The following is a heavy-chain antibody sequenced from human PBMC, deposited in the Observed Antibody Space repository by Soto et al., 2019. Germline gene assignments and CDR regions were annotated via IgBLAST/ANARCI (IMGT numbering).Heavy chain of an antibody. CDR1: GFSLSTSGVG. CDR2: IYWDDDK. D-gene: IGHD1-26*01. Sequence: QITLKESGPTLVKPTQTLTLTCTFSGFSLSTSGVGVGWIRQPPGKALEWLALIYWDDDKRYSPSLKSRLTVTKDPSKNQVVLTMTNMDPVDTATYYCAHRLRWELPEYAFDIWGQGTMVTVSS. CDR3: AHRLRWELPEYAFDI. J-gene: IGHJ3*02. V-gene: IGHV2-5*02.